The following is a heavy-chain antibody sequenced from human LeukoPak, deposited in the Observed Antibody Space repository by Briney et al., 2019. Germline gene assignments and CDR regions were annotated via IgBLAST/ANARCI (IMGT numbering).Heavy chain of an antibody. CDR1: GFTFSSYG. CDR3: AKGHDYGDLLGY. V-gene: IGHV3-30*18. Sequence: GGSLRLSCAASGFTFSSYGMHWVRQAPGKGLEWVAVISYDGSNKYYADSVKGRFTISRDNSKNTLYLQMNSLRAEDTAVYYCAKGHDYGDLLGYWGQGTLVTVSS. CDR2: ISYDGSNK. D-gene: IGHD4-17*01. J-gene: IGHJ4*02.